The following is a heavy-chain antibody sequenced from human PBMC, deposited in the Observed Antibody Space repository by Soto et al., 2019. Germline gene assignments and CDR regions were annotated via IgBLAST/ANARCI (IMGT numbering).Heavy chain of an antibody. D-gene: IGHD3-22*01. CDR3: AAVPYDYNSSGYYFDY. Sequence: QMQLVQSGPEVKEPGTSVKVSCKASGFTFIRSAVQWVRQARGQRLEWIGWIVVGSGNTNYAQKFQQRVTITRDMSTSTAYMELSSLSSEDTAVYYCAAVPYDYNSSGYYFDYWGQGTLVTVSS. V-gene: IGHV1-58*01. J-gene: IGHJ4*02. CDR2: IVVGSGNT. CDR1: GFTFIRSA.